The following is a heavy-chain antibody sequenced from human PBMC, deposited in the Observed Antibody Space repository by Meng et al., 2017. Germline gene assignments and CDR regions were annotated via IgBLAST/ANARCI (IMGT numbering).Heavy chain of an antibody. CDR3: ARSHVVLWFGEDLDY. CDR2: INAGNGNT. V-gene: IGHV1-3*01. CDR1: GYTFTSYA. D-gene: IGHD3-10*01. J-gene: IGHJ4*02. Sequence: VQLVQSGAEVKKPVASVKVSCKASGYTFTSYAMHWVRQAPGQRLEWMGWINAGNGNTKYSQKFQGRVTITRDTSASTAYMELSSLRSEDTAVYYCARSHVVLWFGEDLDYWGQGTLVTVSS.